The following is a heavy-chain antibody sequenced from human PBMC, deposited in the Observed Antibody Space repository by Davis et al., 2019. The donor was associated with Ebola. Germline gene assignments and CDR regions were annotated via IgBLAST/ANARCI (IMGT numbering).Heavy chain of an antibody. J-gene: IGHJ6*04. CDR1: GFTFYNYA. D-gene: IGHD3-3*01. V-gene: IGHV3-23*01. CDR3: ARSRLSFGVVKYHYGMDV. Sequence: GESLKISCAASGFTFYNYAMTWVRQAPGKGLEWVSAISGSGGTTYYAGSVKGRFTVSRDNSKKTMYLQMNSLRAEDTAVYYCARSRLSFGVVKYHYGMDVWGKGTTVTVSS. CDR2: ISGSGGTT.